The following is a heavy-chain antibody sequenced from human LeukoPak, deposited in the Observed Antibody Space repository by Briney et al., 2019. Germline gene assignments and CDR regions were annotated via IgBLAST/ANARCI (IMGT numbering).Heavy chain of an antibody. D-gene: IGHD3-22*01. V-gene: IGHV3-23*01. CDR3: AKYYYDSSGYYSDYFDY. J-gene: IGHJ4*02. CDR1: GFTFSSYA. CDR2: ISGSGGST. Sequence: GSLRLSCAASGFTFSSYAMSWVRQAPGKGRAWVSAISGSGGSTYYADSVKGRFTISRDNSKNTLYLQMNSLRAEDTVVYYCAKYYYDSSGYYSDYFDYWGQGTLVTVSS.